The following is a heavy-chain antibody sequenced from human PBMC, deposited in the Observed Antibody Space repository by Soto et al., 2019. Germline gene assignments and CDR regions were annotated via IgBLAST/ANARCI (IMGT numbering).Heavy chain of an antibody. J-gene: IGHJ6*02. V-gene: IGHV3-48*02. Sequence: VGSLRISCAASGFTFSSYSMNWVRQAPGKGLEWVSYIISSSTIYYADSVKGRFTISRDNAKNSLYLQMNSLRDEDTAVYYCARDSLYYYYYYGMDVWGQGTTVTVSS. CDR1: GFTFSSYS. D-gene: IGHD3-3*01. CDR3: ARDSLYYYYYYGMDV. CDR2: IISSSTI.